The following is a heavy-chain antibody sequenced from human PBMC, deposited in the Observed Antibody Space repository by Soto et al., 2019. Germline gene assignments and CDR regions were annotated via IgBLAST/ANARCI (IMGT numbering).Heavy chain of an antibody. V-gene: IGHV4-39*01. CDR1: GGSISSSSYY. CDR3: ARPNWNYAGDAFDI. D-gene: IGHD1-7*01. CDR2: IYYSWST. Sequence: SETLSLTCTVSGGSISSSSYYWGWIRQPPGKGLEWIGSIYYSWSTYYNPSLKSRVTISVDTSKNQFSLKLSSVTAADTAVYYCARPNWNYAGDAFDIWGQGTMVTVS. J-gene: IGHJ3*02.